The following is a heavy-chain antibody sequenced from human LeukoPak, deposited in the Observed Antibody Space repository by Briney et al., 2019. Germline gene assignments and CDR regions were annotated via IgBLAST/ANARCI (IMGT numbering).Heavy chain of an antibody. D-gene: IGHD6-13*01. CDR3: ARGGLKYAGFDY. CDR1: XYTFXXXY. Sequence: VTVSXXXXXYTFXXXYMHWVRQARGQGVEWMVIINPSGGSTTSPQQFHGRLPMTTPTSTSTVYMELSSLRSEDTAVYYCARGGLKYAGFDYWGQGTLVTVSS. J-gene: IGHJ4*02. CDR2: INPSGGST. V-gene: IGHV1-46*01.